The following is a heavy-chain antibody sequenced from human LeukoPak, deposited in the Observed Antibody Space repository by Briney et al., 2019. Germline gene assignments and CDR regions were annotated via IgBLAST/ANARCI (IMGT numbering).Heavy chain of an antibody. V-gene: IGHV3-30*03. CDR1: GFTFSTYS. CDR2: ISYDGSNK. J-gene: IGHJ6*03. CDR3: ARAAYYYDSSGYYGSLDYYYMDV. Sequence: GGSLRLSCAASGFTFSTYSMNWVRQAPGKGLEWVAVISYDGSNKYYADSVKGRFTISRDNSKNTLYLQMNSLRAEDTAVYYCARAAYYYDSSGYYGSLDYYYMDVWGKGTTVTVSS. D-gene: IGHD3-22*01.